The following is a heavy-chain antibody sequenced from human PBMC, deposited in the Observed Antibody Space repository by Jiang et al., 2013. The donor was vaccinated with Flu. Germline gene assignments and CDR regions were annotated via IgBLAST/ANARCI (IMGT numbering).Heavy chain of an antibody. V-gene: IGHV4-4*02. CDR3: VRNGDFSLKD. D-gene: IGHD2-21*02. CDR2: IYLRNGGT. Sequence: KPWETLSLTCAVSGVSMGKNDWWSWVRQTPGKGLEWIGQIYLRNGGTTYNPPLQSRVTISADRSRNRLSLQLNSVTAADTAVYHCVRNGDFSLKDWGQGVLVTVSS. CDR1: GVSMGKNDW. J-gene: IGHJ4*02.